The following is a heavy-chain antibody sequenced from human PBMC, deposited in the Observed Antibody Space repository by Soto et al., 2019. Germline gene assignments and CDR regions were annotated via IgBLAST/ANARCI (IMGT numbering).Heavy chain of an antibody. Sequence: GGSLRLSCVASGFPFSSYSMSWVRQTPGKGLEWVSGISGSGGRTYYADSVKGRFTISRDNSNNTLSLQMHILRVEDTAVYFCAKGGYYSLFGICGQGTMVTVSS. CDR2: ISGSGGRT. CDR1: GFPFSSYS. CDR3: AKGGYYSLFGI. D-gene: IGHD3-16*01. J-gene: IGHJ3*02. V-gene: IGHV3-23*01.